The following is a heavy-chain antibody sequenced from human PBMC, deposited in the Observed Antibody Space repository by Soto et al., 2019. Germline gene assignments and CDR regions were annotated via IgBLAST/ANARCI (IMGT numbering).Heavy chain of an antibody. CDR3: ARFLGGAGSYYDGQNYNYYNGMDV. Sequence: ASVKVSCKASGGPYNSFAISWLRQAPGQGLEWIGGIIPVFGTATYAQKFKGRVTITAEESTSTAYMELSSLTSEDTAVYYCARFLGGAGSYYDGQNYNYYNGMDVWGQGTAVTVSS. D-gene: IGHD3-10*01. J-gene: IGHJ6*02. V-gene: IGHV1-69*13. CDR2: IIPVFGTA. CDR1: GGPYNSFA.